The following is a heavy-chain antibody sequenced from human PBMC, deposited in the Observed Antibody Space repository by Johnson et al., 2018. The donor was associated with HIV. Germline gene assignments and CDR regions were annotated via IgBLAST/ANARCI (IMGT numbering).Heavy chain of an antibody. Sequence: VQLVESGGDLVKPGGSLRLSCTVSGFTFTNAWMHWVRQAPGKGLVWVSRMNGDGKSTTYADSVKGRFTISRDNAKNTLYLQMNSLRAEDTAVYYCAREQELIGERAFDIWGQGTMVTVSS. CDR2: MNGDGKST. CDR3: AREQELIGERAFDI. V-gene: IGHV3-74*01. CDR1: GFTFTNAW. D-gene: IGHD6-13*01. J-gene: IGHJ3*02.